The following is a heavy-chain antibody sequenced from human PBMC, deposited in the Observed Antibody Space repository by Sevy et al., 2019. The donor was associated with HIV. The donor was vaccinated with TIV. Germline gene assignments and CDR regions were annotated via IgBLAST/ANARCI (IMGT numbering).Heavy chain of an antibody. CDR1: VFTFDDYT. J-gene: IGHJ6*02. CDR2: ISWDGGST. CDR3: AKDISNYDFWSGYNYADTYGMDV. D-gene: IGHD3-3*01. Sequence: GGSLRLSCAASVFTFDDYTMHWVRQAPGKGLEWVSLISWDGGSTYYADSVKGRFTISRDNSKNSLYLQMNSLRTEDTALYYCAKDISNYDFWSGYNYADTYGMDVWGQGTTVTVSS. V-gene: IGHV3-43*01.